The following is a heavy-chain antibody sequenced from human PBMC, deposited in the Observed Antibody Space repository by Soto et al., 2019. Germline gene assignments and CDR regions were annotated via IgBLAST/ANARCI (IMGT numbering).Heavy chain of an antibody. J-gene: IGHJ4*02. CDR1: GFTVSSYA. V-gene: IGHV3-30*14. CDR2: ISYDGSNK. Sequence: PGGSLRLSCAASGFTVSSYAMHWVRQAPGKGLEWAAVISYDGSNKYYADSVKGRFTISRDNSKNTLYLQMNSLRAEDTAVYYCARDGFVAAAGTLDYWGQGTLVTVSS. CDR3: ARDGFVAAAGTLDY. D-gene: IGHD6-13*01.